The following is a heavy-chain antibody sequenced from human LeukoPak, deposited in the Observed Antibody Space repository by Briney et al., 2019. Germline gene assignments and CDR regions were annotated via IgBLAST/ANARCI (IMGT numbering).Heavy chain of an antibody. CDR2: INPNSGGT. CDR1: GYTFTGNY. D-gene: IGHD1-7*01. J-gene: IGHJ4*02. CDR3: VRDALNWNYDY. V-gene: IGHV1-2*02. Sequence: ASVKVSCKASGYTFTGNYMHWLRQAPGQGLEWMGWINPNSGGTNYAQKFQGRVTMTRDMSISTAYMELSRLRSDDTAVYYCVRDALNWNYDYWGQGTLVTVSS.